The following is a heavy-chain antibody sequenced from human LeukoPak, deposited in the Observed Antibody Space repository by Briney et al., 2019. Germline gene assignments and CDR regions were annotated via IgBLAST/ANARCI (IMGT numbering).Heavy chain of an antibody. D-gene: IGHD1-14*01. CDR1: GYTFTTYN. CDR3: ARESRWTGLNWFDP. J-gene: IGHJ5*02. Sequence: ASVKVSCKASGYTFTTYNINWVRQAPGQGLEWMGWINPNSGGTNYAQKFQGRVTMTRDTSISTAYMELSRLRSDDTAVYYCARESRWTGLNWFDPWGQGTLVTVSS. V-gene: IGHV1-2*02. CDR2: INPNSGGT.